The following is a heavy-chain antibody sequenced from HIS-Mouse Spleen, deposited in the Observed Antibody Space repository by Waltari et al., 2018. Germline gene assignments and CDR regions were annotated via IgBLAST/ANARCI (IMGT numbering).Heavy chain of an antibody. J-gene: IGHJ4*02. V-gene: IGHV2-70*15. CDR1: GFSLITSGMC. D-gene: IGHD6-19*01. CDR2: IDWDDDK. CDR3: ARIAEGYSSGWYAFDY. Sequence: QVTLRESGPALVKPTQTLTLTCTFSGFSLITSGMCVSWILQPPGKALEWLARIDWDDDKYYSTSLKTRLTISKDTSKNQVVLTMTNMDPVDTATYYCARIAEGYSSGWYAFDYWGQGTLVTVSS.